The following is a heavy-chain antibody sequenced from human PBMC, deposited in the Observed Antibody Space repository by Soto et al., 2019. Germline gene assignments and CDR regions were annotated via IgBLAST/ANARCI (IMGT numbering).Heavy chain of an antibody. CDR3: ARAGYYYDESDY. CDR1: GGSISSGGYS. Sequence: PSETLSLTCAVSGGSISSGGYSWSWIRQPPGKGLEWIGYIYHSGSTYYNPSLKSRVTISVDTSKNQFSLKLSSVTAADTAVYYCARAGYYYDESDYWGQGTLVTVSS. D-gene: IGHD3-22*01. J-gene: IGHJ4*02. V-gene: IGHV4-30-2*05. CDR2: IYHSGST.